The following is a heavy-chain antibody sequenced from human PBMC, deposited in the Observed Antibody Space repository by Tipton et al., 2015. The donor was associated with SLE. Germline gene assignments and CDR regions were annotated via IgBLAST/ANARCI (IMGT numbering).Heavy chain of an antibody. CDR2: IYYNGST. D-gene: IGHD3-22*01. Sequence: TLSLTCTVSGGSISSHYWSWIRQPPGKGLEWIGYIYYNGSTNYNPSLKSRVTISVDTSKNQFSLKLSSVTAADTAVYYCAGEEYYYDSSGRKGAAFDIWGQGTMVAVSS. CDR1: GGSISSHY. V-gene: IGHV4-59*11. J-gene: IGHJ3*02. CDR3: AGEEYYYDSSGRKGAAFDI.